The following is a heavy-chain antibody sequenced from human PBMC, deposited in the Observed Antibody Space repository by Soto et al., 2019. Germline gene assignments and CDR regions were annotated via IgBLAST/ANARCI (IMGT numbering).Heavy chain of an antibody. Sequence: SETLSLTCTVSGGSISSYYWSCIRQPPGKGLEWIGYIYYSGSTNYNPSLKSRVTISVDTSKNQFSLKLSYVTAAETAVYYCARVPIIPAAGKGGNWFDPRGQGTLVTSPQ. CDR2: IYYSGST. CDR3: ARVPIIPAAGKGGNWFDP. V-gene: IGHV4-59*01. D-gene: IGHD6-13*01. J-gene: IGHJ5*02. CDR1: GGSISSYY.